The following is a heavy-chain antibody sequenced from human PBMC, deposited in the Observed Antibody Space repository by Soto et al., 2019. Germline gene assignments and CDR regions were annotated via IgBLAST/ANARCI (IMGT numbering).Heavy chain of an antibody. CDR2: IYDTGISGYTPST. J-gene: IGHJ6*02. Sequence: PSETLSLTCTVPDGSITSSYWSWIRRPPGKGLEWIAYIYDTGISGYTPSTSYNPSLKSRVTMSVDTSKSQSSLKLTSVTAADTAVYYCARGEDAFFYYGLDVWGQRITVSV. CDR3: ARGEDAFFYYGLDV. CDR1: DGSITSSY. V-gene: IGHV4-59*01.